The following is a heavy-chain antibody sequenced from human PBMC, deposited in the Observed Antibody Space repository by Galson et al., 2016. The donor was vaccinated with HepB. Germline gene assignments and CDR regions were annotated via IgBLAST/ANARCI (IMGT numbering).Heavy chain of an antibody. CDR3: ARVEVDTAMDYYFDY. V-gene: IGHV3-30*04. CDR2: ISYDGSNK. CDR1: GFTFSSYA. Sequence: SLRLSCAASGFTFSSYAMHWVRQAPGKGLEWVAVISYDGSNKYYADSVKGRFTISRDNSKNTLYLQMNSQRAEDTAVYYCARVEVDTAMDYYFDYWGQGTLVTVSS. D-gene: IGHD5-18*01. J-gene: IGHJ4*02.